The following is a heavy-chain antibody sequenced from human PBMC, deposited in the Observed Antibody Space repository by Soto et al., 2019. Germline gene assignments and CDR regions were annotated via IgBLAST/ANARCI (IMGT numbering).Heavy chain of an antibody. CDR2: IYYSGST. D-gene: IGHD1-26*01. CDR3: ARLGAYSYYGMDV. J-gene: IGHJ6*02. Sequence: SETLSLTCTVSGGSISSSSYYWGWIRQPPGKGLEWIGSIYYSGSTYYKPSLKSRVTISVDTSKNQFSLKLSSVTAADTAVYYCARLGAYSYYGMDVWGQGTTVT. CDR1: GGSISSSSYY. V-gene: IGHV4-39*01.